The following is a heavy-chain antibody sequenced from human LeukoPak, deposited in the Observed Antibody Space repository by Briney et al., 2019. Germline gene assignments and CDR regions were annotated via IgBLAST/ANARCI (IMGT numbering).Heavy chain of an antibody. V-gene: IGHV4-61*02. CDR3: ARAHFFDDSSGYYSYAFDI. J-gene: IGHJ3*02. CDR2: IYTSGST. CDR1: GGSISSGSYY. Sequence: PSQTLSLTCTVSGGSISSGSYYWSWIRQPAGKGLEWIGRIYTSGSTNYNPSLKGRATISVDTSKNQFTLKLSSVTAADTAVYYCARAHFFDDSSGYYSYAFDIWGQGTMVTVSS. D-gene: IGHD3-22*01.